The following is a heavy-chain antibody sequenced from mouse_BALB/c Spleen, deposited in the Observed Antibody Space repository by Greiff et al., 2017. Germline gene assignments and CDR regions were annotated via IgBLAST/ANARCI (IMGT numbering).Heavy chain of an antibody. CDR3: TPIYYDPLFAY. V-gene: IGHV1-5*01. D-gene: IGHD2-4*01. CDR2: IYPGNSDT. Sequence: VQLKQSGTVLARPGASVKMSCKASGYSFTSYWMHWVKQRPGQGLEWIGAIYPGNSDTSYNQKFKGKAKLTAVTSASTAYMELSSLTNEDSAVYYCTPIYYDPLFAYWGQGTLVTVSA. CDR1: GYSFTSYW. J-gene: IGHJ3*01.